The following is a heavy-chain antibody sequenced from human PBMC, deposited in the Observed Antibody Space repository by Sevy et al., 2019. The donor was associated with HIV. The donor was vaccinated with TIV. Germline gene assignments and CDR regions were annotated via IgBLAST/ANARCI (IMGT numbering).Heavy chain of an antibody. CDR2: INPSGGST. D-gene: IGHD3-3*01. CDR3: GSLSRNYDFWSGPENYYGMDV. CDR1: GYTFTSYY. Sequence: ASVKVSCKASGYTFTSYYMHWVRQAPGQGLEWMGIINPSGGSTSYAQKFQGRVTMTRDTSTSTVYMELSSLRSEDTAVYYCGSLSRNYDFWSGPENYYGMDVWGQGTTVTVSS. V-gene: IGHV1-46*01. J-gene: IGHJ6*02.